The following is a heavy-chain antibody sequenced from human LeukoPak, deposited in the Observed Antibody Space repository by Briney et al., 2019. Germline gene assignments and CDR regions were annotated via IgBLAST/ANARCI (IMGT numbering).Heavy chain of an antibody. J-gene: IGHJ4*02. CDR2: IRSDGSNK. CDR3: ARILDSAWGELGY. V-gene: IGHV3-30*02. CDR1: GFSFSSYG. D-gene: IGHD6-19*01. Sequence: GGSLRLSRAGSGFSFSSYGMHWVRQAPGKGLEWMAFIRSDGSNKYYADSVKGRFTISRDNSKNTLYLQMNSLRAEDTAVYYCARILDSAWGELGYWGQGTLVTVSS.